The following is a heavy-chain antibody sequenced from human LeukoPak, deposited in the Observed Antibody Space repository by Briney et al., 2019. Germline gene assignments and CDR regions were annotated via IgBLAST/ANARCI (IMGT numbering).Heavy chain of an antibody. D-gene: IGHD2-2*01. Sequence: ASVKVSCKASGYTFTAYYMHWVRQAPGQGLEWMGGIIPIFGTANYAQKFQGRVTITTDESTSTAYMELSSLRSEDTAVYYCARVSDCSSTSCPPTYWGQGTLVTVSS. CDR1: GYTFTAYY. CDR3: ARVSDCSSTSCPPTY. J-gene: IGHJ4*02. CDR2: IIPIFGTA. V-gene: IGHV1-69*05.